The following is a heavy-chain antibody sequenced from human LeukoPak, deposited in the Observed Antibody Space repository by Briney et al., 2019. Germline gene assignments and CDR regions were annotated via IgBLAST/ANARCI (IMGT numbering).Heavy chain of an antibody. J-gene: IGHJ4*02. CDR1: GYTFTGYY. CDR2: INPNSGGT. D-gene: IGHD1-26*01. CDR3: ARKQWELVFDY. Sequence: ASVKVSCKASGYTFTGYYMHWVRQAPGQGLEWMGWINPNSGGTNYAQQFQGTVTMTRDTSISTAYMELSRLRSDDAAVYYCARKQWELVFDYWGQGTLVTVSS. V-gene: IGHV1-2*02.